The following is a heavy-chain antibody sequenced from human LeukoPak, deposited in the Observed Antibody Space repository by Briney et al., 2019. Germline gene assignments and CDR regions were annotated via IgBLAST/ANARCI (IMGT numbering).Heavy chain of an antibody. CDR2: IDPSDSYT. V-gene: IGHV5-10-1*01. CDR1: GYSFTSYW. D-gene: IGHD2-2*01. Sequence: GESLRISCKGSGYSFTSYWISWVRQMPGKGLEWMGRIDPSDSYTNYSPSFQGHVTVSADESISTAYLQWSSLKASDTAMYYCARQPGYCSSTSCPPPPYYYYGMDVWGQGTTVTVSS. CDR3: ARQPGYCSSTSCPPPPYYYYGMDV. J-gene: IGHJ6*02.